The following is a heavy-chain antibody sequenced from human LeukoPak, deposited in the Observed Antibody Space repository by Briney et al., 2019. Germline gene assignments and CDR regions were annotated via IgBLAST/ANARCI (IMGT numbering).Heavy chain of an antibody. Sequence: GGSLRLSCAASGFTFSSYGMHWVRQAPGKGLEWVAVISYDGSNKYYADSVKGRFTISRDNSKNTLYLQMNSLRAEDTAVYYCARGLGYCSSTSCRYDAFDIWGQGTMVTVSS. CDR2: ISYDGSNK. V-gene: IGHV3-30*03. D-gene: IGHD2-2*01. CDR3: ARGLGYCSSTSCRYDAFDI. J-gene: IGHJ3*02. CDR1: GFTFSSYG.